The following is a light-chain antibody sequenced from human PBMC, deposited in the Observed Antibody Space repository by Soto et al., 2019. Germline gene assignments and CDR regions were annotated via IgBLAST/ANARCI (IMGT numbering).Light chain of an antibody. CDR3: QQRSSWPPIT. CDR2: DAS. CDR1: QSVSNY. V-gene: IGKV3-11*01. J-gene: IGKJ5*01. Sequence: EIVLTQSPATLSLSPGERATLSCRASQSVSNYLAWYQQTPGQAPRLLIYDASNRTTGIPARFSGSGSGTDFTLTIRGLEPEDFAVYYCQQRSSWPPITLGQGTRLEIK.